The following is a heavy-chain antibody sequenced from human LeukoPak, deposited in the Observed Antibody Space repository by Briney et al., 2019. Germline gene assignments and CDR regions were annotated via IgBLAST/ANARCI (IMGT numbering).Heavy chain of an antibody. J-gene: IGHJ4*02. V-gene: IGHV5-51*01. CDR2: IYPGDSDT. Sequence: GESLKISCKGSGYSFTSYSIGGVRKIPGKGLEWMGIIYPGDSDTRYTPSFQGQVTISAEKSISTAYLQWSSLKASDTAMYCCARLGSSSSWYRMFDYWGQGTLVTVSS. CDR1: GYSFTSYS. D-gene: IGHD6-13*01. CDR3: ARLGSSSSWYRMFDY.